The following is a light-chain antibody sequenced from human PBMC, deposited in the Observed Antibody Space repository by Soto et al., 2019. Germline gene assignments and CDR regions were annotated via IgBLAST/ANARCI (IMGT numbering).Light chain of an antibody. CDR2: KDS. CDR3: QSADSSGTYHWV. V-gene: IGLV3-25*03. Sequence: SYELTQPPSVSVSPGQTARITCSGDALPKQYAYWYQQKPGQAPVLVIYKDSERPSGIPERFSGSSSGTTVTLTISGVQAEDEAYYYCQSADSSGTYHWVFGGGTKLTVL. CDR1: ALPKQY. J-gene: IGLJ3*02.